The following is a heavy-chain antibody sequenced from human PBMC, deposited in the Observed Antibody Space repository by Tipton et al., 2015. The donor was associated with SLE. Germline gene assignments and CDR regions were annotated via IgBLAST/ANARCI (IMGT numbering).Heavy chain of an antibody. Sequence: TLSLTCTVSGGSISSGSYYWSWIRQPPGKGLEWIGYIYYSGSPNYNPSLKSRVTMSLDTSKNQFSLKLSSVTAADTAVYYCASIASRFFDPWGQGTLVTVSS. CDR2: IYYSGSP. CDR3: ASIASRFFDP. V-gene: IGHV4-61*01. D-gene: IGHD3-3*01. CDR1: GGSISSGSYY. J-gene: IGHJ5*02.